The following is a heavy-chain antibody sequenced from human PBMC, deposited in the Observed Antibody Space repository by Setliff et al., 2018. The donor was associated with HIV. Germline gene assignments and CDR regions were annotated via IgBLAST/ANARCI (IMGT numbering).Heavy chain of an antibody. V-gene: IGHV1-69*13. Sequence: SVKVSCKASGYTFSDFYMHWVRQAPGQGLEWMGGIIPIFGTANYAQKFQGRVTITADESTSTAYMELRSLGSDDTAVYYCGAGGYQNAFDIWGQGTMVTVSS. CDR2: IIPIFGTA. J-gene: IGHJ3*02. D-gene: IGHD3-22*01. CDR3: GAGGYQNAFDI. CDR1: GYTFSDFY.